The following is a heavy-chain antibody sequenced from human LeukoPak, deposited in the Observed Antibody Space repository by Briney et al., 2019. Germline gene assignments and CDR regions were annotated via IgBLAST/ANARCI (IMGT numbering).Heavy chain of an antibody. CDR3: ARDSVYYDSSGYETGLVY. D-gene: IGHD3-22*01. Sequence: PGGSLRLSCAASGFTFNTYSINWVRQAPGKGLEWVSSISSSSSYIYYADSVKGRFTISRDNSKNSLYLQMNSLRAEDTAVYYCARDSVYYDSSGYETGLVYWGQGTLVTVSS. CDR1: GFTFNTYS. CDR2: ISSSSSYI. J-gene: IGHJ4*02. V-gene: IGHV3-21*01.